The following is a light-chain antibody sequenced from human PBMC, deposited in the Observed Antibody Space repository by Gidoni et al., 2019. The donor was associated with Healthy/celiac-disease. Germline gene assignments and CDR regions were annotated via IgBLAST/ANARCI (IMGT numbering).Light chain of an antibody. CDR3: QQYNNWPPLWT. CDR2: GAS. CDR1: QSVSSN. V-gene: IGKV3-15*01. Sequence: EIVMTQSPATLSVSPGERATLSCRASQSVSSNLAWYQQKPGQAPRLLIYGASTRATGIPARFSGSGSGTEFTLTISSLQSEDFAVDFCQQYNNWPPLWTFGQXTKVEIK. J-gene: IGKJ1*01.